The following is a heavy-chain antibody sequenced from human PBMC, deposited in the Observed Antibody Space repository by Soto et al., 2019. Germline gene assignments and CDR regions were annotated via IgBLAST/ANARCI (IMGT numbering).Heavy chain of an antibody. D-gene: IGHD5-18*01. Sequence: EVQLVESGGGRVKPGGSLRLSCAASGFTFSTYSMNWVRQAPGKGLEWVSSISSSSGYIYYADSVKGRFTISRDDAKNALSLQMNSLRAEDTAVYYCARVRSYSYGQWYGMDVWGQGPTVNVSS. J-gene: IGHJ6*02. CDR1: GFTFSTYS. CDR3: ARVRSYSYGQWYGMDV. CDR2: ISSSSGYI. V-gene: IGHV3-21*01.